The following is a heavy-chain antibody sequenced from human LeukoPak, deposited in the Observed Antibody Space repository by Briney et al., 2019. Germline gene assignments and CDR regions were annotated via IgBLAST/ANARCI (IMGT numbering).Heavy chain of an antibody. D-gene: IGHD6-19*01. V-gene: IGHV4-38-2*02. CDR1: GYSISSGYY. CDR2: IYHDGST. Sequence: KTSETLSLTRTVSGYSISSGYYWGWVRQPPGKGLEWIGNIYHDGSTYYNPSLKSRVTISVDTSKNRFSLKVSSVTAADTAIYYCARSGASSSGWPFDFWGQGTLVTVPS. CDR3: ARSGASSSGWPFDF. J-gene: IGHJ4*02.